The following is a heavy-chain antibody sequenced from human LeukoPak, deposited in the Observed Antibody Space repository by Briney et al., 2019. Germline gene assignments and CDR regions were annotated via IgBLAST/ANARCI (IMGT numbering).Heavy chain of an antibody. Sequence: GGSLRLSCATSGFTFSGYEMNWVRQAPGKGLEWLSYINGSGSTTNYADSVKGRFTISRDNAKNSLYLQMNSLRAEDTAVYYCARKYSSGLLDYWGQGTLVTVSS. V-gene: IGHV3-48*03. CDR1: GFTFSGYE. J-gene: IGHJ4*02. CDR3: ARKYSSGLLDY. D-gene: IGHD6-19*01. CDR2: INGSGSTT.